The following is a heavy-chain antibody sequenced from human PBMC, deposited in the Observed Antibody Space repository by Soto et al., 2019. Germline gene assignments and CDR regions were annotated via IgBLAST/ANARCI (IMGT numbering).Heavy chain of an antibody. CDR2: INPSGGST. J-gene: IGHJ4*02. D-gene: IGHD6-19*01. CDR1: GYTFTTYY. CDR3: ARGIAVAGAILDY. Sequence: QVQLVQSGAEVKKPGASVKVSCKASGYTFTTYYMHWVRQAPGQGLEWMGIINPSGGSTSYAQKFXXRXXMTRDTSTSTVYLELSSLRSEDTAVYYCARGIAVAGAILDYWGQGTLVTVSS. V-gene: IGHV1-46*03.